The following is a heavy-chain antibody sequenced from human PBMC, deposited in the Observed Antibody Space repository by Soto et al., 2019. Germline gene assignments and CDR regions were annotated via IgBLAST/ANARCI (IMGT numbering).Heavy chain of an antibody. CDR3: ARDAIAAAGTIYYFDY. V-gene: IGHV3-30*04. D-gene: IGHD6-13*01. J-gene: IGHJ4*02. CDR1: GFTFSSYA. Sequence: PGWSLRLSCAASGFTFSSYAIHWVRQAPGKGLEWVTIISKDGSNKYYADSVKGRFTISRDNSKNTLYLQMNSLRAEDTAVYYCARDAIAAAGTIYYFDYWGQGTLVTVSS. CDR2: ISKDGSNK.